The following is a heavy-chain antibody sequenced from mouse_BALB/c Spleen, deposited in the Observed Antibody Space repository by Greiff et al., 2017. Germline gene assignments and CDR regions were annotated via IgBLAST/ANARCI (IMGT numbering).Heavy chain of an antibody. Sequence: EVQLQQSGAELVKPGASVKLSCTASGFNIKDTYMHWVKQRPEQGLEWIGRIDPANGNTKYDPKFQGKATITADTSSNTAYLQLSSLTSEDTDVYYCARGGYRYPYAMDYWGQGTSVTVSS. J-gene: IGHJ4*01. D-gene: IGHD2-14*01. V-gene: IGHV14-3*02. CDR2: IDPANGNT. CDR1: GFNIKDTY. CDR3: ARGGYRYPYAMDY.